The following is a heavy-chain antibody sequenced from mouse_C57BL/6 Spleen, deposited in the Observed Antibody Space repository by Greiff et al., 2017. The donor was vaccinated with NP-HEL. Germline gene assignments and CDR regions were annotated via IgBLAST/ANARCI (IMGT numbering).Heavy chain of an antibody. CDR1: GYAFSSYW. J-gene: IGHJ4*01. Sequence: QVQLQQSGAELVKPGASVKISCKASGYAFSSYWMNWVKQRPGKGLEWIGQIYPGDGDTNYNGKFKGKATLTADKSSSTAYMQLSSLTSEAAAVYFCSITPPYYARDYWGQGTSVTVSS. CDR2: IYPGDGDT. CDR3: SITPPYYARDY. V-gene: IGHV1-80*01.